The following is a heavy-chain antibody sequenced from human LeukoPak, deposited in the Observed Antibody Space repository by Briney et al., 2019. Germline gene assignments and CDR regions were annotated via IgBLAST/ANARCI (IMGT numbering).Heavy chain of an antibody. D-gene: IGHD2-15*01. J-gene: IGHJ4*02. CDR3: ARAGGYCGRISCPYYFDY. V-gene: IGHV1-8*01. CDR1: GYTFTSYD. Sequence: ASVKVSCKASGYTFTSYDINWVRQATGQGLEWMGWMNPNSGNTGYAQKFQGRVTMTRNTSISKAYMELSSLRSEDTAVYYCARAGGYCGRISCPYYFDYWGQGTLVTVSS. CDR2: MNPNSGNT.